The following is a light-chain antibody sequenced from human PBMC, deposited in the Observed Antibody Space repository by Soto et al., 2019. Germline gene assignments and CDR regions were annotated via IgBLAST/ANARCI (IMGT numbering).Light chain of an antibody. CDR3: QQANSFPRP. Sequence: DIQMTQSPSSVSASVGDRVTITCRASQGISSWLVWYQQKPGKAPKLLIYAASSLQSGVPSRFSGSGSGTDFTLTISSLQPEDFATYYCQQANSFPRPFGPGTKVDIK. CDR2: AAS. CDR1: QGISSW. J-gene: IGKJ3*01. V-gene: IGKV1D-12*01.